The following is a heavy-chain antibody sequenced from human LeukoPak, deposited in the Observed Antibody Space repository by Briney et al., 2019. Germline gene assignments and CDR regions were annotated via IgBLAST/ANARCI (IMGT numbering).Heavy chain of an antibody. J-gene: IGHJ4*02. D-gene: IGHD3-22*01. CDR1: GGSLSSSSYY. Sequence: SETLSLTCTVSGGSLSSSSYYWGWIRQPPGKGLESLGSIYYSGSTYYNPSLKSRVTISLDTSKNQFSLKLSSVTAADTAVYYCARHVRYYDSFDYWGQGALVTVSS. V-gene: IGHV4-39*01. CDR3: ARHVRYYDSFDY. CDR2: IYYSGST.